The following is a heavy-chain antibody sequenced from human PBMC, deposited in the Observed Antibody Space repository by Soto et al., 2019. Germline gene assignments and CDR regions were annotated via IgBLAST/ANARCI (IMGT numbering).Heavy chain of an antibody. V-gene: IGHV1-3*01. CDR2: INAGNGNT. D-gene: IGHD3-9*01. J-gene: IGHJ4*02. CDR1: GYTFTSYA. CDR3: ARVYYDILTGYLWDY. Sequence: ASVKVSCKASGYTFTSYAMHWVRQAPGQRLEWMGWINAGNGNTKYSQKFQGRVTITRDTSASTAYMELSSLRSEDTAVYYCARVYYDILTGYLWDYWGQGTLVTVSS.